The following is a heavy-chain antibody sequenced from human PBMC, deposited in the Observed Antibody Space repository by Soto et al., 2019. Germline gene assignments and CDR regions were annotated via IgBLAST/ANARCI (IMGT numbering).Heavy chain of an antibody. J-gene: IGHJ4*02. Sequence: GGSLRLSCAASGFTFSNFAMAWVRQAPGKGLEWVSTVSRSGDITYYADSVKGRFTISRDISKNTLNLQMNSLRVDDTAVYFCARQAVSFHSFDYWGRGTLVTVSS. CDR1: GFTFSNFA. CDR3: ARQAVSFHSFDY. CDR2: VSRSGDIT. V-gene: IGHV3-23*01.